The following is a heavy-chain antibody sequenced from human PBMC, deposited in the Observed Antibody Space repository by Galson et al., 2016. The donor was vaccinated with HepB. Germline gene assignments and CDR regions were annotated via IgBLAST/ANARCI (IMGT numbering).Heavy chain of an antibody. V-gene: IGHV3-7*03. D-gene: IGHD3-10*01. Sequence: SLRLSCATSGFTFSNYWMTWVRQAPGKGLEWMASISQDGSKTFYVDSVEGRFTISRDNAKNSLYLQMNSLRVEDRAVYYCADPPSGFWGQGTPVTVSS. J-gene: IGHJ4*02. CDR3: ADPPSGF. CDR2: ISQDGSKT. CDR1: GFTFSNYW.